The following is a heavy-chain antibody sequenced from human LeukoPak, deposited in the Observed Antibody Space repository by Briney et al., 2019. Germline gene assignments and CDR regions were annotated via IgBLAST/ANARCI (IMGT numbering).Heavy chain of an antibody. CDR3: ARDSSPWYYYDRSGSNGFDP. CDR1: GLTFSSYA. D-gene: IGHD3-22*01. J-gene: IGHJ5*02. CDR2: IAYDGGNK. Sequence: PGRSLRLSCAASGLTFSSYAIHWVRQAPGKGLEWVAVIAYDGGNKYYVDSVKGRFTISRDNSKNTLFLQMNSLRAEDTAVYYCARDSSPWYYYDRSGSNGFDPWGQGTLVTVSS. V-gene: IGHV3-30-3*01.